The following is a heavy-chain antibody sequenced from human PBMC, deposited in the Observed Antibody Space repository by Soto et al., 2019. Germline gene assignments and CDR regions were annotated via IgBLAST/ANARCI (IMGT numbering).Heavy chain of an antibody. J-gene: IGHJ3*02. V-gene: IGHV3-74*01. CDR2: INSDGSST. D-gene: IGHD3-10*01. Sequence: EVQLVESGGGLVQPGGSLRLSCAASGFTFSSYWMHWVRQAPGKGLVWVSRINSDGSSTSYADSVKGRFTISRDNAKNTLYLQMNSLGAGDTAVYYCARPLWYGELHAFDIWGQGTMVTLS. CDR3: ARPLWYGELHAFDI. CDR1: GFTFSSYW.